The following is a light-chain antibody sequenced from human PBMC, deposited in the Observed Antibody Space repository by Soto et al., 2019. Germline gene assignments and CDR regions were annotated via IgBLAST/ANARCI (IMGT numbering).Light chain of an antibody. J-gene: IGLJ1*01. CDR3: SSYTSSSTYV. V-gene: IGLV2-18*02. CDR1: SSDVGSYNR. CDR2: EVS. Sequence: QSALTQPPSVSGSPGQSVTISCTGTSSDVGSYNRVSWYQQPPGTAPKLLIYEVSNRPSGVPDRFSGSKSGNTASLTISGLQAEVVADYYCSSYTSSSTYVFGSGTKLTVL.